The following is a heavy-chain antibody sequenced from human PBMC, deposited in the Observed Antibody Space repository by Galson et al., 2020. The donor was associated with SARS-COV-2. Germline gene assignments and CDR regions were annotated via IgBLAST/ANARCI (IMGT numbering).Heavy chain of an antibody. CDR1: GGSISRYF. CDR3: AGVTNYYDSRRFPKRWVDR. Sequence: SETLSLTCTVSGGSISRYFWSWIRQSPRKGLEWIGDIYYTGITNYNPSLQGRVTISIDTSKYQFSLKLNSVTAADTAVYYCAGVTNYYDSRRFPKRWVDRWGQGSLVTVSA. V-gene: IGHV4-59*08. CDR2: IYYTGIT. J-gene: IGHJ4*02. D-gene: IGHD3-22*01.